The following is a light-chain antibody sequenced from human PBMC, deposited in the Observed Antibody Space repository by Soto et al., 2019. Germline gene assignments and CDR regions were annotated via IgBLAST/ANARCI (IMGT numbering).Light chain of an antibody. J-gene: IGKJ1*01. Sequence: DIQMTQSPSTLSASVGDKVTITCRASLSVSTWLAWYQQKPGKAPKLLICKASILENGVPSRFSGSGSGTEFTLNISNLQPDDSATYYCQQYNRWTFGQGTKVEIK. CDR2: KAS. CDR1: LSVSTW. V-gene: IGKV1-5*03. CDR3: QQYNRWT.